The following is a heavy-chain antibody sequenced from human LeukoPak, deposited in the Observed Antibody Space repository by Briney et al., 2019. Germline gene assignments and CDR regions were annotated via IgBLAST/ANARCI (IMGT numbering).Heavy chain of an antibody. J-gene: IGHJ4*02. Sequence: GGSLRLSCAASGFSFSNAWMTWVRQAPGEGLEWVGRIKRKSDGGTAEYAAPVKGRFTISRDDLRDTLYLQMNSLKTEDTALYYCAKDDYAYNWGQGTLVTVSS. CDR1: GFSFSNAW. D-gene: IGHD4-17*01. CDR3: AKDDYAYN. V-gene: IGHV3-15*01. CDR2: IKRKSDGGTA.